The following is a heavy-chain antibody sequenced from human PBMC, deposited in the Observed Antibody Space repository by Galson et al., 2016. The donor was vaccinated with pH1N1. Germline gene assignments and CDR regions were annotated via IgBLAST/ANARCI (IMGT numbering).Heavy chain of an antibody. J-gene: IGHJ5*02. D-gene: IGHD2/OR15-2a*01. CDR1: GYSITSGYY. CDR3: ATHYFRNYDGVLGWFDP. Sequence: SETLSPTCVVSGYSITSGYYWAWIRQTPGKGLEWIARVYHGGSTYYNPSLKGRGTISVDRPKNQFSLRLNSLTAADTAVYYCATHYFRNYDGVLGWFDPWGQGTLVIVSS. V-gene: IGHV4-38-2*01. CDR2: VYHGGST.